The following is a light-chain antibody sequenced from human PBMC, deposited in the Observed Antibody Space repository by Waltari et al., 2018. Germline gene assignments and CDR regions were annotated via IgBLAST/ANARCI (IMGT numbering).Light chain of an antibody. J-gene: IGKJ1*01. CDR1: QSGSSN. V-gene: IGKV3-15*01. Sequence: EIVMTQSPATLSVSPGERVTLSCRASQSGSSNLAWYQQKPGQAPRLLIYGASTRATGIPARFSGSGSGTEFTRTISIMQSEDFAVYYCQHYNNWLRKTFGQGTKVEIK. CDR2: GAS. CDR3: QHYNNWLRKT.